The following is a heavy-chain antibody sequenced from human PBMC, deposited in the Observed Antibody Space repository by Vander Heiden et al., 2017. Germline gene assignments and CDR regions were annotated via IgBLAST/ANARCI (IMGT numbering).Heavy chain of an antibody. D-gene: IGHD6-6*01. V-gene: IGHV3-73*02. CDR1: GFTFSGSA. J-gene: IGHJ5*02. CDR2: IRSKANSYAT. CDR3: TRPSGSTYSSSSSWFDP. Sequence: EVQLVESGGGLVQPGGSLKLSCAASGFTFSGSAMHWVRQASGKGLRWVGRIRSKANSYATAYAASVKGRFTISRDDSKNTAYLQMNSLKTEDTAVYYCTRPSGSTYSSSSSWFDPWGQGTLVTVSS.